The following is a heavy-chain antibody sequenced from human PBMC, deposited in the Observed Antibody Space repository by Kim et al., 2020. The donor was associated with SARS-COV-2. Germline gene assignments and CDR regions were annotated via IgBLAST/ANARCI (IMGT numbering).Heavy chain of an antibody. CDR3: AAMVHIDGLLGGDN. D-gene: IGHD3-10*01. Sequence: GGSLRLSCVASGFTFMNAWMSWVRQAPGKGLEWVARIKSKRNGETKDYSAAVRGRFIVSRDDSQNTLFLEMSSLKTEDTAVYYCAAMVHIDGLLGGDNWG. V-gene: IGHV3-15*01. CDR2: IKSKRNGETK. J-gene: IGHJ4*01. CDR1: GFTFMNAW.